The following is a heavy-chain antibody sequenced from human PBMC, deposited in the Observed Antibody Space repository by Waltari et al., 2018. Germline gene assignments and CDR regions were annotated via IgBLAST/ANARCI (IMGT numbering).Heavy chain of an antibody. CDR2: INPSGGST. D-gene: IGHD2-15*01. CDR3: ARSGGGYCSGGSCHFDY. CDR1: GYTFTSYY. Sequence: QVQLVQSGAEVKKPGASVKVSCKASGYTFTSYYMHWVRQAPGQGLEWMGIINPSGGSTSYAQKFQGRVTMTRDTSTSTVYMELSSLRSEDTAVYYCARSGGGYCSGGSCHFDYWGQGTLVTVSS. V-gene: IGHV1-46*01. J-gene: IGHJ4*02.